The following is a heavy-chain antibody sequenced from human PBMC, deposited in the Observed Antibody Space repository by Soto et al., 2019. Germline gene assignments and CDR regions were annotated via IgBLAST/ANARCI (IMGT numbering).Heavy chain of an antibody. J-gene: IGHJ4*02. CDR3: AKDKVVVVTNEIMAYFDY. V-gene: IGHV3-23*01. CDR2: ISGSGGST. CDR1: GFTFSSYA. Sequence: EVQLLESGGGLVQPGGSLRLSCAASGFTFSSYAMSWVRQAPGKGLEWVSAISGSGGSTYYADSVKGRFTISRDNSKNTLYLQLNSLRAEDTGGYYCAKDKVVVVTNEIMAYFDYWGQGTLVTVSS. D-gene: IGHD2-15*01.